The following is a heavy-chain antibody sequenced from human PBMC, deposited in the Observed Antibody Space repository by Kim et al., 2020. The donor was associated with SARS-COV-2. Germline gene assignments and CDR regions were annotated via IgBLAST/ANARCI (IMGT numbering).Heavy chain of an antibody. CDR1: GFTVSRNH. CDR2: LYRDGSS. Sequence: GGSLRLSCAASGFTVSRNHMIWVRQAPGKGLEWVSVLYRDGSSYYADSVKGRCTISRDNSKNTLYLQMNSRRGDDTAVYYCASPKPNYWGQGTLVTVSS. V-gene: IGHV3-66*01. J-gene: IGHJ4*02. CDR3: ASPKPNY.